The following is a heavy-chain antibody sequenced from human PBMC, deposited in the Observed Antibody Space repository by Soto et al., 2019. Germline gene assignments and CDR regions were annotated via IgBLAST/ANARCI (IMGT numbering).Heavy chain of an antibody. CDR2: MNPNSGNT. Sequence: DSVKVSCKASGYTFTSYDINWVRQATGQGLEWMGWMNPNSGNTGYAQKFQGRVTMTRNTSISTAYMELSSLRSEDTAVYYCARGTYYYDSICSHLDGYYYGMDVWGQGTTVTVSS. CDR1: GYTFTSYD. V-gene: IGHV1-8*01. CDR3: ARGTYYYDSICSHLDGYYYGMDV. J-gene: IGHJ6*02. D-gene: IGHD3-22*01.